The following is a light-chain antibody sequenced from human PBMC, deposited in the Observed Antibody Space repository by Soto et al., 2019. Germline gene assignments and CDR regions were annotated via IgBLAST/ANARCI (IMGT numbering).Light chain of an antibody. V-gene: IGLV2-14*01. CDR2: DVN. J-gene: IGLJ2*01. CDR3: TSYARGRSPVV. CDR1: SSDVGGYDY. Sequence: QSALTQPASVSGSPGQSITISCTGTSSDVGGYDYVSWYQRHPGKAPKLIIYDVNNRPSGVSNRFSGSKSGNTASLTISGLQCEDEAYYDCTSYARGRSPVVFGGGTKLTVL.